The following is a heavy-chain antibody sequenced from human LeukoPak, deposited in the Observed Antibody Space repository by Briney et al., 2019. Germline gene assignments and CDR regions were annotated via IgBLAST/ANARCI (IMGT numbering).Heavy chain of an antibody. D-gene: IGHD3-3*01. CDR3: ASRSSIWSGYQDTLYYFDS. CDR2: IYYSGST. Sequence: PSETLSLTCAVSGGSISGYYWSWIRQPPGKRLEWIGHIYYSGSTNYNPSLKSRVTISVDTSKNQFSLKLSSVTAADTAMYYCASRSSIWSGYQDTLYYFDSWGQGTLVTVSS. J-gene: IGHJ4*02. V-gene: IGHV4-59*01. CDR1: GGSISGYY.